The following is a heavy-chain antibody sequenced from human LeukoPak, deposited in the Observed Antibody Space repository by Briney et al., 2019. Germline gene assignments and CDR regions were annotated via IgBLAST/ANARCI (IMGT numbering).Heavy chain of an antibody. CDR3: ARAGMVRAFGVFDI. Sequence: GSSVKVSCKASGYTLTDYYMHWVRQAPGQGLDWMGWINTNRGGTNHAQRFHGRVPMTRATCITTAYMELSRLRSDDPAVSYCARAGMVRAFGVFDIWGQGTMVTVSS. CDR2: INTNRGGT. J-gene: IGHJ3*02. V-gene: IGHV1-2*02. CDR1: GYTLTDYY. D-gene: IGHD3-10*01.